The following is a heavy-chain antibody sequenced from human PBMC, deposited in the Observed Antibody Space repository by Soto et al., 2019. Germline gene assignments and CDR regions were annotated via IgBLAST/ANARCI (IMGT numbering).Heavy chain of an antibody. CDR2: IVSSSSYI. CDR3: ARDRLTYYDILTGDYYYYYYMDV. J-gene: IGHJ6*03. V-gene: IGHV3-21*01. D-gene: IGHD3-9*01. CDR1: GFTFSSYS. Sequence: EVQLVESGGGLVKPGGSLSLSCAASGFTFSSYSMNWVRQAPGRGREWVSSIVSSSSYIYYADSVKGRFTISRDNAKNSLYLQMNSLRAEDTAVYYCARDRLTYYDILTGDYYYYYYMDVWGKGTTVTVSS.